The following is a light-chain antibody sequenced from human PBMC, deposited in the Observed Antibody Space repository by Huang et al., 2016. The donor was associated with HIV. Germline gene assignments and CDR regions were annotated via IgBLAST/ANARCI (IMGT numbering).Light chain of an antibody. CDR2: KSS. CDR3: QQYHSYSWT. V-gene: IGKV1-5*03. J-gene: IGKJ1*01. CDR1: QSISYW. Sequence: DIQMTQSPSTLYASVGDRVTITCRASQSISYWLAWYQQKPGKAPNLLIDKSSSLQSGVPSRFSGSGSGTEFTLTISSLQPDDFASYYCQQYHSYSWTFGQGTKVEIK.